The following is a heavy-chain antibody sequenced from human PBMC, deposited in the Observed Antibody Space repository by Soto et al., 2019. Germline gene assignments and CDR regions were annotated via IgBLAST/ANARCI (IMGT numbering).Heavy chain of an antibody. D-gene: IGHD2-2*01. CDR3: AGEIVVVPAARFGWFDP. CDR1: GGSISSYY. J-gene: IGHJ5*02. Sequence: PSETLSLTCTVSGGSISSYYWSWIRQPPGKGLEWIGYIYYSGSTNYNPSLKGRVTISVDTSKNQFSLKLSSVTAVDTAVYYFAGEIVVVPAARFGWFDPWGQGTLVTVSS. CDR2: IYYSGST. V-gene: IGHV4-59*12.